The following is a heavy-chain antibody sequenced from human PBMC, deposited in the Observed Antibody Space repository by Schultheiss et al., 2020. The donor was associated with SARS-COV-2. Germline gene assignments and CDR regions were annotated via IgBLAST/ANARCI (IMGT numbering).Heavy chain of an antibody. V-gene: IGHV1-46*01. CDR2: INPSGGST. CDR3: ARVRIGNGYCSSTSCHNWFDP. Sequence: ASVKVSCKASGYTFTGYYMHWVRQAPGQGLEWMGIINPSGGSTSYAQKFQGRVTMTTDTSTSTAYMELRSLRSDDTAVYYCARVRIGNGYCSSTSCHNWFDPWGQGTLVTVSS. CDR1: GYTFTGYY. D-gene: IGHD2-2*01. J-gene: IGHJ5*02.